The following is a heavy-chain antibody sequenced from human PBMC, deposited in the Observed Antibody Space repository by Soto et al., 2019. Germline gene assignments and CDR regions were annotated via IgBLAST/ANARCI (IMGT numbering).Heavy chain of an antibody. Sequence: QLRLQESGPGLVKPSETLSLTCTVSGDSIRSSSYYWGWIRQPPGKALEWLASIYYSGTTYYNPSLKSRVTISVDTSKNQFSLKLRSVTAADMAVYYCARPRYSGNLFANAARFDPWGQGTLVTVSS. CDR3: ARPRYSGNLFANAARFDP. J-gene: IGHJ5*02. D-gene: IGHD1-26*01. CDR2: IYYSGTT. CDR1: GDSIRSSSYY. V-gene: IGHV4-39*01.